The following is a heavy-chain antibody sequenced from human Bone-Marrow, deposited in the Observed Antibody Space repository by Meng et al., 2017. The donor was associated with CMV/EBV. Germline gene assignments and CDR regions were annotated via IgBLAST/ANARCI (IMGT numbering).Heavy chain of an antibody. CDR3: ARDWWWQQLGYGMDV. D-gene: IGHD6-13*01. CDR2: INPNSGGT. V-gene: IGHV1-2*02. J-gene: IGHJ6*02. CDR1: GYTFTGYY. Sequence: SVKVSCKASGYTFTGYYMHWVRQAPGQGLEWMGWINPNSGGTNYAQKFQGRVTMTRDTSISTAYMELSRLRSDDTAVYYCARDWWWQQLGYGMDVWGQGTTVTVSS.